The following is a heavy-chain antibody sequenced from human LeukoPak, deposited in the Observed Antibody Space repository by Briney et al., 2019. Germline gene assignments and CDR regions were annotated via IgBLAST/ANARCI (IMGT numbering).Heavy chain of an antibody. CDR2: MNPNSGNT. J-gene: IGHJ4*02. D-gene: IGHD3-9*01. CDR1: GYTFTSYD. Sequence: RASVKVSCKASGYTFTSYDINWVRQATGQGLEWMGWMNPNSGNTGYAQKFQGRVTMTTDTSTSTAYMGLRSLRSDDTAVYYCARGSTSDVLRYFDWLLHFDYWGQGTLVTVSS. CDR3: ARGSTSDVLRYFDWLLHFDY. V-gene: IGHV1-8*01.